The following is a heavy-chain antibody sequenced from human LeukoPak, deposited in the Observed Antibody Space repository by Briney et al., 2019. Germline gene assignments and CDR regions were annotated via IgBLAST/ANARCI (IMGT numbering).Heavy chain of an antibody. J-gene: IGHJ5*01. CDR2: IYHSGST. Sequence: SETLSLTCAVSGGSISSSNWWSWVRQPPGKGLEWIGEIYHSGSTNYNPSLKSRVTISVDKSKNQFSLKLSSATAADTAVYYCARDPNGSGWFDYWGQGTLVTVSS. CDR1: GGSISSSNW. CDR3: ARDPNGSGWFDY. D-gene: IGHD6-19*01. V-gene: IGHV4-4*02.